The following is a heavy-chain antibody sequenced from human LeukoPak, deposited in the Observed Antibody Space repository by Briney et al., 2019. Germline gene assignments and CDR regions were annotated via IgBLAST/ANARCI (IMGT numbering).Heavy chain of an antibody. V-gene: IGHV3-23*01. Sequence: PGGSLRLSCAASGFTFSNFAMSWVRQAPGKGLEWVSTVTSSGAATYYRDSVKGRFTISKDNSKNMLFLQMNSLRAEDTAVYYCAKVWWPVRTSDYWGQGTLVTVAS. CDR3: AKVWWPVRTSDY. CDR1: GFTFSNFA. J-gene: IGHJ4*02. D-gene: IGHD2-15*01. CDR2: VTSSGAAT.